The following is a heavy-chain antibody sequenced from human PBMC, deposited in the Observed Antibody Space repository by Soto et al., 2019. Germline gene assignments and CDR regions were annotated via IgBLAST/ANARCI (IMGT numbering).Heavy chain of an antibody. CDR3: ARGVSSTYNWFDP. CDR2: INHSGST. Sequence: SETLSLTCAVYGGSFSGYYWSWIRQPPGRGLEWIGEINHSGSTNYNPSLKSRVTISVDTSKNQFSLKLSSVTAADTAVYYCARGVSSTYNWFDPWGQGNLVTVSS. D-gene: IGHD1-26*01. J-gene: IGHJ5*02. V-gene: IGHV4-34*01. CDR1: GGSFSGYY.